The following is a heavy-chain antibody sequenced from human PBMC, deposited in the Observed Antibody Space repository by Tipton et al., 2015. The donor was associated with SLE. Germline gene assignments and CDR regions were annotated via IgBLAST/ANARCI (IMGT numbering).Heavy chain of an antibody. Sequence: TLSLTCAVYGGSFSGYYWSWIRQPPGKGLEWIGEINHSGSTNYNPSLKSRVTISVDTSKNQFSLKLSSVTAADTAVYYCARHVYYDSSGTAFDIWGQGTMVPVSS. J-gene: IGHJ3*02. V-gene: IGHV4-34*01. D-gene: IGHD3-22*01. CDR1: GGSFSGYY. CDR3: ARHVYYDSSGTAFDI. CDR2: INHSGST.